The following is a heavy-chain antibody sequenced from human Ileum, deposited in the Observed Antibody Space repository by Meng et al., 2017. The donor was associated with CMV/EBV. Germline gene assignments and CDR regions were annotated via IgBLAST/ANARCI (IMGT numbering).Heavy chain of an antibody. CDR2: TYYRSKWYN. D-gene: IGHD6-13*01. Sequence: LPQAGPQLWQPSLTLSPPCAIAADSVSSIGAIWNWIRQSPSRGLEWLGKTYYRSKWYNDYAPSVKSRITVKPDTSKNQFSLQLNAVTPEDTAVYYCARENGYEWYFDFWGRGTLVTVSS. V-gene: IGHV6-1*01. J-gene: IGHJ2*01. CDR3: ARENGYEWYFDF. CDR1: ADSVSSIGAI.